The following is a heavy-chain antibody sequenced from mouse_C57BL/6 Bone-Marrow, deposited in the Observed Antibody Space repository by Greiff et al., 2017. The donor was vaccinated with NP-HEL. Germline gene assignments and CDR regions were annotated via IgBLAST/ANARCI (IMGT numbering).Heavy chain of an antibody. CDR3: AKTHSNLHWYFDV. CDR1: GFSLTSYG. D-gene: IGHD2-5*01. J-gene: IGHJ1*03. V-gene: IGHV2-5*01. Sequence: QVQLKQSGPGLVQPSPSLSLSCTASGFSLTSYGVHWVRQSPGQGLEWLGVIWRGGSTDYNAAFMSRLSITKDNTTSQVFSKMNSLQADDTAIYYCAKTHSNLHWYFDVWGTGTTVTVSS. CDR2: IWRGGST.